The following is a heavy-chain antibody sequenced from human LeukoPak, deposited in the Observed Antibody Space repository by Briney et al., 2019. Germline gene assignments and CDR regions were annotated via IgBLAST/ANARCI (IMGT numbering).Heavy chain of an antibody. D-gene: IGHD3-3*01. Sequence: ASVKVSCKASGYTFTSYGISWVRQAPGQGLEWMGWISAYNGNTNYAQKLQGRVTMTTDTSTSTAYMELRSLRSDDTAVYYCARDWGYDFWSGYYPYFGYWGQGTLVTVSS. CDR1: GYTFTSYG. CDR2: ISAYNGNT. J-gene: IGHJ4*02. CDR3: ARDWGYDFWSGYYPYFGY. V-gene: IGHV1-18*01.